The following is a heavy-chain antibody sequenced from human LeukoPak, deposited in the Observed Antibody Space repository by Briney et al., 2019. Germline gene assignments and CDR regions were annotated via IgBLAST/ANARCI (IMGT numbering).Heavy chain of an antibody. CDR1: GYTFTGYY. D-gene: IGHD4-17*01. J-gene: IGHJ5*02. Sequence: GASVKVSCKASGYTFTGYYIHWVRQAPGQGLEWMGWINPNSGGTNYAQKCQGRVTMTRDTSISTAYMELSRLRSDDTAVYYCARGSHYGDYDDPWGQGTLVTVSS. CDR2: INPNSGGT. V-gene: IGHV1-2*02. CDR3: ARGSHYGDYDDP.